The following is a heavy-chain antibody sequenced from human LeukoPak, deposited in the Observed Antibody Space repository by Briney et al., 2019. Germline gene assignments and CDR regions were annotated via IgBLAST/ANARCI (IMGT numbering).Heavy chain of an antibody. CDR3: AQWHTVDY. CDR2: IGGSGGNT. Sequence: PGGSLRLSCAASGFTFSSAPMSWVRQAPGKGLEWVSVIGGSGGNTNYADSVRGRFTISRDNSKNTLYLQMNSLRAEDTAVYYCAQWHTVDYWGQGTLVTVPS. J-gene: IGHJ4*02. CDR1: GFTFSSAP. D-gene: IGHD2-8*01. V-gene: IGHV3-23*01.